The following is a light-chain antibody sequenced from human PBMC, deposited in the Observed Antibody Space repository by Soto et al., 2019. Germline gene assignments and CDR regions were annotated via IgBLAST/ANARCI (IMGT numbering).Light chain of an antibody. CDR3: QQYDSPPT. Sequence: IHMTQSSSSLSASVGYRVTITCQASQDIDNYLNWYQQKPGKAPKLLIHAASNLETGVPSRFSGSGSGTDFSFTISSLQPEDLATYYCQQYDSPPTFGQGTRLEIK. CDR1: QDIDNY. V-gene: IGKV1-33*01. CDR2: AAS. J-gene: IGKJ5*01.